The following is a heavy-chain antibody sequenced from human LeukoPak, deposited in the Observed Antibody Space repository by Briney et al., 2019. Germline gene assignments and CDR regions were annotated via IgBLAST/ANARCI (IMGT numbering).Heavy chain of an antibody. D-gene: IGHD1-26*01. V-gene: IGHV4-61*02. CDR1: GGSISSGSYY. Sequence: SQTLSLTCTVSGGSISSGSYYWSWIRQPAGKGLEWIGRIYTSGSTNYNPSLKSRVTISVDTSKNQFSLKLSSVTAADTAVYYCAGSYRYAFDIWGRGTMVTVSS. J-gene: IGHJ3*02. CDR2: IYTSGST. CDR3: AGSYRYAFDI.